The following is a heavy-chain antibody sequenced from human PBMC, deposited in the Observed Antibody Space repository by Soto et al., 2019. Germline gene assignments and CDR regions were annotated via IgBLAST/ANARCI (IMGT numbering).Heavy chain of an antibody. CDR2: IGPESGAT. CDR1: GYTFTGHY. D-gene: IGHD1-26*01. Sequence: GASVKVSCKTSGYTFTGHYIHWVRQAPEQGPEWMGEIGPESGATRYAQKFRGRVTMTRDTSITTVYMELNNLSPDDTAAYYCGRGRSGQIVVFYWGQGTPVTVSS. CDR3: GRGRSGQIVVFY. V-gene: IGHV1-2*02. J-gene: IGHJ4*02.